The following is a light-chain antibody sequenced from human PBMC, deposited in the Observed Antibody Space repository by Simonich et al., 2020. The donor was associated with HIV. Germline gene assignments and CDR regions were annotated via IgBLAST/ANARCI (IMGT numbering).Light chain of an antibody. Sequence: NFMLTQPHSVSESPGKTVTISCTRSSGSIASHYVQWYQQRPGSAPTTVIYEDNQRPSGVPNRFSGSKSGNTASLTISGLQAEDEADYYCCSYAGSSTYVVFGGGTKLTVL. CDR2: EDN. J-gene: IGLJ2*01. CDR3: CSYAGSSTYVV. CDR1: SGSIASHY. V-gene: IGLV6-57*03.